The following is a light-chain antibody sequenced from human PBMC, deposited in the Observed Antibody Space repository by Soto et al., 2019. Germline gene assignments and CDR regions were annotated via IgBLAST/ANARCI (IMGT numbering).Light chain of an antibody. V-gene: IGKV3-15*01. J-gene: IGKJ2*01. Sequence: EIVMTHSPATLSVSLGERVPLSCRASQSVSSYLAWYQQKPGQAPRLLISDASTRATDIPDRFSGSGSGTDFTLTISSLQSTDLAVYYCLQYSTWPPLYTFGQGTKLEIK. CDR2: DAS. CDR3: LQYSTWPPLYT. CDR1: QSVSSY.